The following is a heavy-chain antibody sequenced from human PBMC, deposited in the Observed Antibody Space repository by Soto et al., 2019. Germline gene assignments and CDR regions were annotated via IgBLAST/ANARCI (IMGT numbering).Heavy chain of an antibody. CDR3: ARDHAPSGSDFPLDY. Sequence: GVHCVCKKQGKGLEWVALIWYDGSNKYYADSVKGRFTISRDNSKNTLYLQMNSLRAEDTAVYYCARDHAPSGSDFPLDYWGQGTLVTVSS. V-gene: IGHV3-33*01. CDR2: IWYDGSNK. J-gene: IGHJ4*02. D-gene: IGHD1-26*01. CDR1: G.